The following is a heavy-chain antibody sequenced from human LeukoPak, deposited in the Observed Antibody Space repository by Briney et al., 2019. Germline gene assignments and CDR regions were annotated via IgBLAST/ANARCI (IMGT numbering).Heavy chain of an antibody. J-gene: IGHJ6*02. V-gene: IGHV3-30-3*01. CDR1: GFTFSSYA. CDR2: ISYDGSNK. D-gene: IGHD3-22*01. CDR3: ARGPYYYDSSGYYRYYYYGMDV. Sequence: GGSLRLSCAASGFTFSSYAMHWVRQAPGKGLEWVAVISYDGSNKYYADSVKGRFTISRDNSKNTLYLQMNSLRAEDTAVYYCARGPYYYDSSGYYRYYYYGMDVWGQGTTVTVSS.